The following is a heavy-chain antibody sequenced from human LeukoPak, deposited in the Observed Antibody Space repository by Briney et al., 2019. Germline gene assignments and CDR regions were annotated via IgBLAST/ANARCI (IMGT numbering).Heavy chain of an antibody. CDR3: ATPGIAVPGTNY. Sequence: ASVKVSCKASGYTFTSYDINWVRQATGQGLEWMGWMNPNSGDTGYAQKFQGRVTMTRNTSISTAYMELSSLRSEDTAVYYCATPGIAVPGTNYWGQGTLVTVSS. J-gene: IGHJ4*02. V-gene: IGHV1-8*01. D-gene: IGHD6-19*01. CDR1: GYTFTSYD. CDR2: MNPNSGDT.